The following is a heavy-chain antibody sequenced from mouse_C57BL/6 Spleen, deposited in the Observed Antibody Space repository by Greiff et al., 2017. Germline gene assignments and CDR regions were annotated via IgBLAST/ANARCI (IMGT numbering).Heavy chain of an antibody. CDR2: IRSKSSNYAT. Sequence: GGGLVQPKGSLKLSCAASGFTFNTYAMHWVRQAPGKGLEWVARIRSKSSNYATYYADSVKDRFTISSNDSESMLYLQMNNLKTEDTAMYYCVRDYYGSSYEDYYAMDYWGQGTSVTVSS. D-gene: IGHD1-1*01. CDR1: GFTFNTYA. V-gene: IGHV10-3*01. CDR3: VRDYYGSSYEDYYAMDY. J-gene: IGHJ4*01.